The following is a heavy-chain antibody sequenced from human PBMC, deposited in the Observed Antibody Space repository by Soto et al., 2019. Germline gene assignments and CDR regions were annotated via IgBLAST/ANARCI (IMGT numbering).Heavy chain of an antibody. J-gene: IGHJ5*02. CDR2: ISSSSSTI. Sequence: GGSLRLSCAASGFTFSSYSMNWVRQAPGKGLEWVSYISSSSSTIYYADSVKGRFTISRDNAKNSLYLQMNSLRAEDTAVYYCAREGQRADFWSGYYPYNWFDPWGQGTLVTVSS. CDR1: GFTFSSYS. D-gene: IGHD3-3*01. CDR3: AREGQRADFWSGYYPYNWFDP. V-gene: IGHV3-48*01.